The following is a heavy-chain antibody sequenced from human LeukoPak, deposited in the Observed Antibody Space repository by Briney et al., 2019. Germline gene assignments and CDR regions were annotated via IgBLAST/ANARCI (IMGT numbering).Heavy chain of an antibody. V-gene: IGHV3-48*01. CDR1: GFTFSSYS. CDR3: ARAFSSFWPIDY. Sequence: GGSLRLSCAASGFTFSSYSMNWVRQAPGKGLEWVSYISSSSTIYYADSVKGRFTISRDNAKNSLYLQMNSLRAEDTALYYCARAFSSFWPIDYWGQGTLVTVSS. D-gene: IGHD6-6*01. J-gene: IGHJ4*02. CDR2: ISSSSTI.